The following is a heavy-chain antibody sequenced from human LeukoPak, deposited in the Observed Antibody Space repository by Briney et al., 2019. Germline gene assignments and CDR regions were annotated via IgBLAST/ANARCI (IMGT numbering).Heavy chain of an antibody. D-gene: IGHD2-2*01. CDR3: ARDWIPPIPAAISGGMDV. CDR1: GGTFSSYA. V-gene: IGHV1-2*02. Sequence: ASVKVSCKASGGTFSSYAISWVRQAPGQGLEWMGGINPNSGGTNYAQKFQGRVTMTRDTSISTAYMELSRLRSDDTAVYYCARDWIPPIPAAISGGMDVWGQGTTVTVSS. CDR2: INPNSGGT. J-gene: IGHJ6*02.